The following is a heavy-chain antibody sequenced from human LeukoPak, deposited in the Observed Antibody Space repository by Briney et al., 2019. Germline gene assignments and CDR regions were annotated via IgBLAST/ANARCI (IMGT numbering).Heavy chain of an antibody. J-gene: IGHJ4*02. CDR3: ARVDSSGLPRY. Sequence: GRSLRLSCAASGFTFSDYYMSWIRQAPGKGLEWVSYISSSGSTIYYADSVKGRFTISRDNAKNSLYLQMNSLRAEDTAVYYCARVDSSGLPRYWGQGTLVTVSS. CDR1: GFTFSDYY. D-gene: IGHD6-19*01. V-gene: IGHV3-11*01. CDR2: ISSSGSTI.